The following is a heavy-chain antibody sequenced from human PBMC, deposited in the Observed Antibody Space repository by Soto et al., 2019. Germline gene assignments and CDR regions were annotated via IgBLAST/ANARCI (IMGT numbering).Heavy chain of an antibody. CDR2: IIPIFGTA. CDR3: ARDQSITMVRGGMDV. J-gene: IGHJ6*02. CDR1: GGTFSSYA. D-gene: IGHD3-10*01. V-gene: IGHV1-69*13. Sequence: ASVKVSCKASGGTFSSYAISWVRRAPGQGLEWMGGIIPIFGTANYAQKFQGRVTITADESTSTAYMELSSLRSEDTAVYYCARDQSITMVRGGMDVWGQGTTVTVSS.